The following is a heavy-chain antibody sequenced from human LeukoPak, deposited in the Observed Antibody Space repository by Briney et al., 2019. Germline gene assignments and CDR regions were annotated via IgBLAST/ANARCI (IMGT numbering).Heavy chain of an antibody. V-gene: IGHV4-4*07. Sequence: SETLSLTCTVSGGSISSDYWTWIRQPAGKGLEWIGRIDTIGSSSYNPSLKSRVTLSVDTSKNQFSLKLSSVTAADTAVYYCAGQYTGYDAFDYWGQGTLVTVSS. CDR3: AGQYTGYDAFDY. CDR2: IDTIGSS. J-gene: IGHJ4*02. D-gene: IGHD5-12*01. CDR1: GGSISSDY.